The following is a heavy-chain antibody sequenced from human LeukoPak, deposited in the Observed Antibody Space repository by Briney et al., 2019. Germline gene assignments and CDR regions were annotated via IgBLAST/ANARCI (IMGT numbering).Heavy chain of an antibody. CDR3: ARELVPAAGEGFDY. CDR2: ISSSSSTI. J-gene: IGHJ4*02. V-gene: IGHV3-48*01. CDR1: GCTFSSYS. Sequence: GGSLRLSCAASGCTFSSYSRNWVRQAPGKGLEWVSYISSSSSTIYYAYFVKGRFTISRDNAKNSLYLQMNSLRAEDTAVYYCARELVPAAGEGFDYWGQGTLVTVSS. D-gene: IGHD2-2*01.